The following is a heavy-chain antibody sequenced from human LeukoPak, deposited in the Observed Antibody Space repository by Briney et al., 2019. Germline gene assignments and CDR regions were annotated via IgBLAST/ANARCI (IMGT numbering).Heavy chain of an antibody. CDR1: GFTFSSYS. Sequence: GGSLRLSCAASGFTFSSYSMNWVRQAPGKGLEWVSSISSSSSYIYYADSVKGRFTISRDNAKNSLYLQMNSLRAEDTAVYYCARDSPGYSSGWYVDYWGQGTLVTVSS. V-gene: IGHV3-21*01. CDR3: ARDSPGYSSGWYVDY. J-gene: IGHJ4*02. D-gene: IGHD6-19*01. CDR2: ISSSSSYI.